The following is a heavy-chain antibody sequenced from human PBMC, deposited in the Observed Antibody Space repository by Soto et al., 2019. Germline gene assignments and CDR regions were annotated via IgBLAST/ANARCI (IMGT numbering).Heavy chain of an antibody. Sequence: GASVKVSCKASGGTFSSYAISWVRQAPGQGVERKGEINPIFGTTNYAQKFQGRVTITADDSTSTAYMELSSLRFEDTAVYYCARDDRRYYYDYWGQGTLVTVSS. CDR1: GGTFSSYA. CDR3: ARDDRRYYYDY. D-gene: IGHD1-20*01. J-gene: IGHJ4*02. V-gene: IGHV1-69*13. CDR2: INPIFGTT.